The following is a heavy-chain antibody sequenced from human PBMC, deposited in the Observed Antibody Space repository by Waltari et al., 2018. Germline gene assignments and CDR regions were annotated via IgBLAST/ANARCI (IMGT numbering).Heavy chain of an antibody. J-gene: IGHJ4*02. CDR3: ARGSSSLDY. CDR1: GYTFTSYD. D-gene: IGHD6-6*01. V-gene: IGHV1-8*02. CDR2: MNPNSGKT. Sequence: QVQLVQSGAEVKKPGASVKVSCKASGYTFTSYDINWVRQATGQGLQWMGWMNPNSGKTGYAQQCQGRVTITRNTCLSTAYMELSSLRSEDAAVCYCARGSSSLDYWGQGTVVTVSS.